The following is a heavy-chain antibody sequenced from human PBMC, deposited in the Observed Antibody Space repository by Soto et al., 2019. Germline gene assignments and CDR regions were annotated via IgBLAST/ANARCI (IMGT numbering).Heavy chain of an antibody. Sequence: QVQLQQSGPGLVKPSQTLSLTCTVSGGSISYEYYHWTWIRQSPGKGLEWIGYIHYSENIIYNLSFKSRVTVSVDTSKNQFSLQLSSVTAADTAVYFCAREDDGGDRDYYGLDVWGQGTTVTVSS. J-gene: IGHJ6*02. CDR3: AREDDGGDRDYYGLDV. CDR1: GGSISYEYYH. CDR2: IHYSENI. V-gene: IGHV4-30-4*08. D-gene: IGHD2-21*02.